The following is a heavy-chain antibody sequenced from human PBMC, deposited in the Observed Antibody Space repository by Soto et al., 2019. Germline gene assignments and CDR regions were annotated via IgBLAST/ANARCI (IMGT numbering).Heavy chain of an antibody. CDR1: GASFSSGDYY. V-gene: IGHV4-30-4*01. J-gene: IGHJ6*02. Sequence: PAETLTLTCTVSGASFSSGDYYWSWIRQPPGKGLEWIGYIYYSGSTYYHPSLQSRVTISLDASNNQFSQKLRSVTADDTALYYCARDGSGHVRPGYQYGRDTWRQATTVTVTS. CDR3: ARDGSGHVRPGYQYGRDT. CDR2: IYYSGST. D-gene: IGHD5-12*01.